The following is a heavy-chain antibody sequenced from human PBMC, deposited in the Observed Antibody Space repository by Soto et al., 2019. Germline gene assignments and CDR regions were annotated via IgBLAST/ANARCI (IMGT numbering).Heavy chain of an antibody. CDR3: ARDRGWRYYFDY. Sequence: PGGSLRLSCAASGFTFSSYAMSWVRQAPGKGLEWVSAISGSGGSTYYADSVKGRFTISRDNSKNTLYLQMNSLRPEDTAVYYCARDRGWRYYFDYWGQGTLVTVSS. J-gene: IGHJ4*02. CDR2: ISGSGGST. V-gene: IGHV3-23*01. CDR1: GFTFSSYA. D-gene: IGHD3-10*01.